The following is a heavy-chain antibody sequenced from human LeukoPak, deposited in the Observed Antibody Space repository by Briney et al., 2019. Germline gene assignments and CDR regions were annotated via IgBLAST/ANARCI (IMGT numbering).Heavy chain of an antibody. V-gene: IGHV3-53*01. CDR1: GFTFSSYA. CDR2: IYSGGTT. D-gene: IGHD3-3*01. CDR3: TRDRAGYDFWSGYFAY. J-gene: IGHJ4*02. Sequence: PGGSLRLSCAASGFTFSSYAMSWVRQAPGKGLEWVSVIYSGGTTYYADSVKGRFTISRDNSKNTLYLQMNSLRAEDTAVYYCTRDRAGYDFWSGYFAYWGQGTLVTVSS.